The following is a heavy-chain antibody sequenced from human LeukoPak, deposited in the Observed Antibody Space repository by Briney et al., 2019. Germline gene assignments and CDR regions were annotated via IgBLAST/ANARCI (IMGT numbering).Heavy chain of an antibody. J-gene: IGHJ4*02. CDR2: IYYSGST. V-gene: IGHV4-59*08. CDR1: GGSIISYY. Sequence: PSETLSLTCTVSGGSIISYYWTWIRQPPGKGLEWIGYIYYSGSTNYNPSLKSRVTISVDTSKNQFSLKLSSVTAADTAVYYCASTGYCIGGSCYSNYFDHWGQGTLVTVSS. D-gene: IGHD2-15*01. CDR3: ASTGYCIGGSCYSNYFDH.